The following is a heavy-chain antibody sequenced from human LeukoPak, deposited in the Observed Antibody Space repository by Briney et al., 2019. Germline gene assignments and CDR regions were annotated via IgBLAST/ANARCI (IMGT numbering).Heavy chain of an antibody. V-gene: IGHV4-38-2*02. Sequence: PSETLSLTCTVSGYSISSGYYWGWIWQPPGKGLEWIGSIYHSGSTYYNPSLKSRVTISVDTSKNQFSLKLSSVTAADTAVYYCARDRPIAVAGSPFGYWGQGTLVTVSS. D-gene: IGHD6-19*01. CDR2: IYHSGST. J-gene: IGHJ4*02. CDR3: ARDRPIAVAGSPFGY. CDR1: GYSISSGYY.